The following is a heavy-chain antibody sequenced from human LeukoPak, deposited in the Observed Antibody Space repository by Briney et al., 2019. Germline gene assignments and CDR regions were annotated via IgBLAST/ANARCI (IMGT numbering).Heavy chain of an antibody. D-gene: IGHD1-14*01. Sequence: GGSLRLSCAASGFTLSSYWMHWVRQAPGKGLVWVSRINSDGSSTSYADSVKGRFTISRDNAKNTLYLQMNSLRAEDTAVYYCARVIRRQTFDYWGQGTLVTVSS. V-gene: IGHV3-74*01. CDR3: ARVIRRQTFDY. CDR2: INSDGSST. CDR1: GFTLSSYW. J-gene: IGHJ4*02.